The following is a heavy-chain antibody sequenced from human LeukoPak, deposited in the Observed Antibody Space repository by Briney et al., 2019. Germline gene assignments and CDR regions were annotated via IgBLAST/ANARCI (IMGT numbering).Heavy chain of an antibody. D-gene: IGHD3-9*01. J-gene: IGHJ4*02. CDR2: MNPNSGNT. CDR3: ARGYYRYFDWLLSSWEHGGDFDY. Sequence: ASVKVSCRASGYTFTSYDINWVRQATGQGLEWMGWMNPNSGNTGYAQKFQGRVTMTRNTSISTAYMELSSLRSEDTAVYYCARGYYRYFDWLLSSWEHGGDFDYWGQGTLVTVSS. CDR1: GYTFTSYD. V-gene: IGHV1-8*01.